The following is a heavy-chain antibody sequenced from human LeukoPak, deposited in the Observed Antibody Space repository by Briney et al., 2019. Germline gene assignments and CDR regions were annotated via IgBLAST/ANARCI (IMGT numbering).Heavy chain of an antibody. D-gene: IGHD1-26*01. Sequence: SGPTLVNPTQTLTLTCTFSGFSLTTRGVGVGWIRQPPGKALEWLSLIYWDDDIHYSPSLKRRLTITKDASKTQVVLTLINMDPVDTATYYCAHRGFSGSYHFDYWGQGALVTVSS. J-gene: IGHJ4*02. CDR3: AHRGFSGSYHFDY. V-gene: IGHV2-5*02. CDR1: GFSLTTRGVG. CDR2: IYWDDDI.